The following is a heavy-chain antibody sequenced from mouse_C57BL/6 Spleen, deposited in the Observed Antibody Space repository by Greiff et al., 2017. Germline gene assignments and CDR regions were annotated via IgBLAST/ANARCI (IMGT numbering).Heavy chain of an antibody. D-gene: IGHD2-5*01. CDR3: ARGGAYYSNYEGGYFDY. J-gene: IGHJ2*01. Sequence: EVKLVESEGGLVQPGSSMKLSCTASGFTFSDYYMAWVRQVPEQGLEWVANINYDGSSTYYLDSLKSRFIISRDTAKNILYLQMSSLKSEDTATYYCARGGAYYSNYEGGYFDYWGQGTTLTVSS. CDR1: GFTFSDYY. CDR2: INYDGSST. V-gene: IGHV5-16*01.